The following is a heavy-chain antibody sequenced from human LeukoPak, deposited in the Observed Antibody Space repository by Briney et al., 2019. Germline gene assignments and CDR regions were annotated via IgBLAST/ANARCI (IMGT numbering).Heavy chain of an antibody. CDR2: ISSSSSYI. CDR1: GFTFSSYS. V-gene: IGHV3-21*01. Sequence: PGGSLRLSCAASGFTFSSYSMNLVRQAPGKGLEWVSSISSSSSYIYYADSVKGRFTISRDNAKNSLYLQMNSLRAEDTAVYYCARDLYYYDSSGPFDYWGQGTLVTVSS. D-gene: IGHD3-22*01. CDR3: ARDLYYYDSSGPFDY. J-gene: IGHJ4*02.